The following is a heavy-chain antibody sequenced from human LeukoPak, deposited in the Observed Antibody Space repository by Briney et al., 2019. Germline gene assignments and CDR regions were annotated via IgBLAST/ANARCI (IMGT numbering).Heavy chain of an antibody. V-gene: IGHV4-59*01. D-gene: IGHD6-13*01. CDR2: IYYSGST. Sequence: SETLSLTCIVSGGSISSYYWSWIRQPPGKGLEWIGYIYYSGSTKYNPSLKSRVTISVDTSKNQFSLRLSSVTAAGTAVYYCARGAASATGDWFDPWGQGTLVTVSS. CDR1: GGSISSYY. J-gene: IGHJ5*02. CDR3: ARGAASATGDWFDP.